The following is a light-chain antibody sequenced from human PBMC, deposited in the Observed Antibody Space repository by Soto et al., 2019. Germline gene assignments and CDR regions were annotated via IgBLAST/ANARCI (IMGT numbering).Light chain of an antibody. CDR2: NVY. J-gene: IGLJ1*01. Sequence: QSVLTQPASVSGSPGQSITISCTGTSSDVGGYDYVGWYQQHPGKAPKLMIYNVYNRPSGVSFRFSGSKSGNTASLTISGLQTEDDADYYCTSYKNRYTYVFGTGTKVNVL. CDR3: TSYKNRYTYV. V-gene: IGLV2-14*01. CDR1: SSDVGGYDY.